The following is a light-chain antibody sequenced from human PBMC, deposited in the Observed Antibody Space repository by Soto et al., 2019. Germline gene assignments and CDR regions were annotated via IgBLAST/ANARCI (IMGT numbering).Light chain of an antibody. CDR1: NIGSKS. V-gene: IGLV3-21*02. J-gene: IGLJ2*01. CDR3: QVWDSSSDHVI. Sequence: SYELTQPPSVSVAPGQTALITSAGDNIGSKSVHWYQQRPGQAPMVVVYDNSDRPSGIPERFSASNSGKTATLTISRVEAGDEADYHCQVWDSSSDHVIFGGGTKLTVL. CDR2: DNS.